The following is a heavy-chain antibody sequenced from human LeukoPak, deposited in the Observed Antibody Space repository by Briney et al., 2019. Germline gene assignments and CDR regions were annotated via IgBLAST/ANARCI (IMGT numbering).Heavy chain of an antibody. J-gene: IGHJ4*02. CDR1: GGSFSGYY. CDR3: ASDSGYDEIDY. Sequence: SETLSLTCAVYGGSFSGYYWSWIRQPPGKGLEWIGEINHIGSTNYNPSPTSRVTISVDTSKNQFSLKLSTVTAADTAVYYCASDSGYDEIDYWGQGTLVTVYS. D-gene: IGHD5-12*01. V-gene: IGHV4-34*01. CDR2: INHIGST.